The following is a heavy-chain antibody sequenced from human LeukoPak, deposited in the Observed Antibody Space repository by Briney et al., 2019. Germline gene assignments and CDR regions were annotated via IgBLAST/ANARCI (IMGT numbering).Heavy chain of an antibody. CDR2: INHSGST. CDR3: ATLGEYYDTSGYYYN. Sequence: SETLSLTCAVYGGSFSGFYWSWIRQPPGKGLEWIGEINHSGSTYYNPSLKSRVTISVDTSKKQFSLKVTSVTAADTAIYYCATLGEYYDTSGYYYNWGQGTLVTVSS. D-gene: IGHD3-22*01. CDR1: GGSFSGFY. J-gene: IGHJ4*02. V-gene: IGHV4-34*01.